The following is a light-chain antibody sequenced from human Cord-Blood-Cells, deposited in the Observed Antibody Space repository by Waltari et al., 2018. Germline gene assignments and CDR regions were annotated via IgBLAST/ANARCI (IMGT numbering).Light chain of an antibody. CDR1: QSISSW. Sequence: DLQMTQSPSTLSASVGDRVTITCRASQSISSWLAWYQQKPGKAPKLLICDASSLESGVPSRFSGSGSGTEFTLTISSLQPDDFATYYCQQYNSYSPYTFGQGTKLEIK. CDR2: DAS. CDR3: QQYNSYSPYT. V-gene: IGKV1-5*01. J-gene: IGKJ2*01.